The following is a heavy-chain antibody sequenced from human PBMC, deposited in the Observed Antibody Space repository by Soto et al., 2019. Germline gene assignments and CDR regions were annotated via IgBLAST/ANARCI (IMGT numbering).Heavy chain of an antibody. J-gene: IGHJ6*02. D-gene: IGHD2-21*02. V-gene: IGHV1-69*13. CDR1: GGTFSSYA. CDR2: IIPIFGTA. Sequence: SVKFSCKASGGTFSSYAISWVRQAPGQGLEWMGGIIPIFGTANYAQKFQGRVTITADESTSTAYMELSSLRSEDTAVYYCARVRSVVTPHYYYGMDVWGQGTTVTVSS. CDR3: ARVRSVVTPHYYYGMDV.